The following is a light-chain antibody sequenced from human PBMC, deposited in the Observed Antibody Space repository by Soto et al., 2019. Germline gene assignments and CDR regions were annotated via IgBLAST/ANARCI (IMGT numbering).Light chain of an antibody. CDR3: GTWDSSLSVYV. V-gene: IGLV1-51*02. Sequence: QPPSVSAAPGQKVTISCSGSSSNIGNNYVSWYQQLPGTAPKLLIYENNKRPSGIPDRFSGSKSGTSATLGITGLQTGDEADYYCGTWDSSLSVYVFGTGTKLTVL. CDR1: SSNIGNNY. CDR2: ENN. J-gene: IGLJ1*01.